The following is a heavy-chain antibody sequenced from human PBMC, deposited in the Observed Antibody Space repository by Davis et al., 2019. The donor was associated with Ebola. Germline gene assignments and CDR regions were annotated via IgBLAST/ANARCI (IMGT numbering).Heavy chain of an antibody. V-gene: IGHV3-11*04. CDR2: ISSIGSTI. CDR3: AKDLSQLLWFGGGFDY. J-gene: IGHJ4*02. Sequence: GSLRPLCAASGFTLSDYYMRWIRQAPGKGLEVVSYISSIGSTIFYADPLKGRFTISRDNSKNTLYLQMNSLRAEDTAVYYCAKDLSQLLWFGGGFDYWGQGTLVTVSS. CDR1: GFTLSDYY. D-gene: IGHD3-10*01.